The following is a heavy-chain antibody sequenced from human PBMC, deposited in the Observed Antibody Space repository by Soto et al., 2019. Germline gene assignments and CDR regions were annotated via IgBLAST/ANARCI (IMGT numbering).Heavy chain of an antibody. V-gene: IGHV4-30-4*01. CDR3: ARGRYCLTGRCFPNWFDS. J-gene: IGHJ5*01. D-gene: IGHD7-27*01. CDR1: GDSISNLDYF. CDR2: IYKSATT. Sequence: QVQLLESGPGLVKPSQTLSLTCSVSGDSISNLDYFWAWIRQPPGQALEYIGYIYKSATTYYNPSLESRVDISVDTSKSQFYLNVTSVTAADTAVYFCARGRYCLTGRCFPNWFDSWGQGALVTVSS.